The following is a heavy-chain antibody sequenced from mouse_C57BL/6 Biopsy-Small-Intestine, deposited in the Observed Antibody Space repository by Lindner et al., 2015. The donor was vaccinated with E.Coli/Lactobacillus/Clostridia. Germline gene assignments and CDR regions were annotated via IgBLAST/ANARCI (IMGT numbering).Heavy chain of an antibody. V-gene: IGHV1-74*01. J-gene: IGHJ4*01. D-gene: IGHD2-12*01. Sequence: SVKVSCKASGGTFSSYAISWARQAPGQGLEWMGRIIPILGIVNYAQKFQGRVTITADKSTSTAYMELSSLRSEDTAVYYCARVTEMATNFDYWGQGTLVTVSS. CDR2: IIPILGIV. CDR1: GGTFSSYA. CDR3: ARVTEMATNFDY.